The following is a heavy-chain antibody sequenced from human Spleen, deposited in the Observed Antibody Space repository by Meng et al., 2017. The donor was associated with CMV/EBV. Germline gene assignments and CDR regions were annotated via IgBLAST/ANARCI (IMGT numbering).Heavy chain of an antibody. CDR2: INANGRNT. D-gene: IGHD3-3*01. V-gene: IGHV1-46*01. CDR3: ASSAYDFWHGVYSGVVDYNGMDV. J-gene: IGHJ6*02. Sequence: WVRQAPGQGLEWRGVINANGRNTNCEEKFLGRGTMTSSTYMGTVYMEMSSLRSADTAVYYCASSAYDFWHGVYSGVVDYNGMDVWGQGTTVTVSS.